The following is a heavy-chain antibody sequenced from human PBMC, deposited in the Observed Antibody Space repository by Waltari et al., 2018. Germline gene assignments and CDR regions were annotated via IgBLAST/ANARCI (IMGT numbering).Heavy chain of an antibody. CDR3: ARDYGYSYGPDAFDI. J-gene: IGHJ3*02. CDR2: IIPILGIA. CDR1: GGTFSSYT. Sequence: QVQLVQSGAEVKKPGSSVKVSCKASGGTFSSYTISWVRQAPGQGLEWMGRIIPILGIANYAQKFQGRVTITADKSTSTAYMELSSLRSEDTAVYYCARDYGYSYGPDAFDIWGQGTMVTVSS. D-gene: IGHD5-18*01. V-gene: IGHV1-69*08.